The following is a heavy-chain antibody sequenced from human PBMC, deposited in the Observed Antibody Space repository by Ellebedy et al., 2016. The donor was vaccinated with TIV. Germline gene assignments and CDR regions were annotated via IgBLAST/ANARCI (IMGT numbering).Heavy chain of an antibody. D-gene: IGHD4-17*01. V-gene: IGHV4-4*07. CDR3: ARDLTDFGDYVGSDL. J-gene: IGHJ5*02. CDR1: GGSVRSYY. CDR2: IYTTGST. Sequence: MPSETLSLTCAISGGSVRSYYWSWIRQSAGKRLKWIGRIYTTGSTYYNHSLKSRVTMSVDRSKNEVSLRLSSVTAADTAVYYCARDLTDFGDYVGSDLWGQGTLVTVSS.